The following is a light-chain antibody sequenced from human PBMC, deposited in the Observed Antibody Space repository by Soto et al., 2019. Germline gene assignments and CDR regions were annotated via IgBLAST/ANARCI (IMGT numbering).Light chain of an antibody. CDR3: QQYDSSRWT. CDR1: QSVGSSF. V-gene: IGKV3-20*01. Sequence: EIVVTQSPGTLSLSPGERASLSCRASQSVGSSFLAWYQQKPGQAPRLLIYGASSRATGIPDRFSGSGAGTDFTLTISRLEPEDFAVYYCQQYDSSRWTFCQWTKGEIK. CDR2: GAS. J-gene: IGKJ1*01.